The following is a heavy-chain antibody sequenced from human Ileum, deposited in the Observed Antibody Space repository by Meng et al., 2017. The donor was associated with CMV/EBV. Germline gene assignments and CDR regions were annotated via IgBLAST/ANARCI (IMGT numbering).Heavy chain of an antibody. J-gene: IGHJ4*02. CDR1: GFTFANYA. D-gene: IGHD3-10*01. CDR3: GRDSMKGGGFDY. V-gene: IGHV3-72*01. CDR2: IRNKANSYTT. Sequence: GGSLRLSCAVSGFTFANYAMSWVRQAPGKGLEWVGRIRNKANSYTTQYAASVQGRFIISRDDSKNSLYLQMNSLKTEDAAVYYCGRDSMKGGGFDYWGQGTLVTVSS.